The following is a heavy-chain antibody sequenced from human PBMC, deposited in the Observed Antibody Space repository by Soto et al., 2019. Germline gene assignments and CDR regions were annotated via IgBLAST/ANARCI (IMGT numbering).Heavy chain of an antibody. CDR1: GGSISSSSYY. J-gene: IGHJ5*02. V-gene: IGHV4-39*01. D-gene: IGHD3-22*01. CDR2: MYYSGST. CDR3: ARQPSASSGYYYAA. Sequence: PSETLSLTCTVSGGSISSSSYYWGWIRQSPGKGLEWIGSMYYSGSTYYTPSLPSRVTVSVATSKNPFSLRLSSVTAADTAMYYCARQPSASSGYYYAAWGQGTLVTVSS.